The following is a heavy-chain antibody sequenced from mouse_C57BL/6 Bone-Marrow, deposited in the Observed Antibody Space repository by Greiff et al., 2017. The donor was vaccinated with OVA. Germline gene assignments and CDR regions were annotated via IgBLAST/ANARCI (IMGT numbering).Heavy chain of an antibody. CDR2: INPNYDTT. J-gene: IGHJ1*03. CDR3: ARWEGGYYWYFDV. D-gene: IGHD2-2*01. Sequence: LVESGPELVKPGASVKISCKASGYSFTDYNMNWVKQSTGKSLEWIGVINPNYDTTSYNQKFKGKATLTVDQSSSTAYMQLNSLTSEDSAVYYCARWEGGYYWYFDVWGTGTTVTVSS. CDR1: GYSFTDYN. V-gene: IGHV1-39*01.